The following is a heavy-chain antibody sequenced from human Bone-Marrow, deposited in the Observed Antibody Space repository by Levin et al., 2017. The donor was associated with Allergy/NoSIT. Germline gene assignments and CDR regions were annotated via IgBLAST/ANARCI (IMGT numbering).Heavy chain of an antibody. CDR1: GYSFTNHW. CDR2: IYPDDSDT. CDR3: TTRSGSGDFDY. Sequence: GESLKISCKASGYSFTNHWLAWVRQMPGKGLEWMGIIYPDDSDTRYSPSFQGQVTFSADKSINTAYLQWSSLKASDTAKYYCTTRSGSGDFDYWGQGTLVTVSS. J-gene: IGHJ4*02. D-gene: IGHD3-10*01. V-gene: IGHV5-51*01.